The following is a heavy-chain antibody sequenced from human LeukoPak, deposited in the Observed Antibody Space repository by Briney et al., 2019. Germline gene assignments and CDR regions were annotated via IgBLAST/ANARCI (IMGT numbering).Heavy chain of an antibody. V-gene: IGHV1-69*13. Sequence: SVKVSCKASGGTLSSYAISWVRQAPGQGLEWMGGIIPIFGTANYAQKFQGRVSITADESTSTAYMELSSLRSEDTAVYYCARVGEDYGENWFDPWGQGTLVTVSS. CDR1: GGTLSSYA. CDR2: IIPIFGTA. J-gene: IGHJ5*02. CDR3: ARVGEDYGENWFDP. D-gene: IGHD4-17*01.